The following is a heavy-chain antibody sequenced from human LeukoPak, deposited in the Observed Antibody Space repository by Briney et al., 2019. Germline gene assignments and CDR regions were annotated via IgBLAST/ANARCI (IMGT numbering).Heavy chain of an antibody. D-gene: IGHD3-10*02. CDR3: AELGITMIGGV. V-gene: IGHV3-20*04. J-gene: IGHJ6*04. CDR1: GFIFDDYD. CDR2: INWNGNTI. Sequence: GGSLRLSCAASGFIFDDYDMNWVRQAPGKGLEWVSHINWNGNTIGYGDSVKGRFTISRDNAKNSLYLQMNSLRAEDTAVYYCAELGITMIGGVWGKGTTVTISS.